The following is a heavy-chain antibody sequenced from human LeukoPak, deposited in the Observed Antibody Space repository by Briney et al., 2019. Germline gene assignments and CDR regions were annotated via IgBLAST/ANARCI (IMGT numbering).Heavy chain of an antibody. CDR1: GGSISSYY. D-gene: IGHD6-19*01. V-gene: IGHV4-59*01. CDR2: NYYGGST. CDR3: ARVGGGSSGCYP. J-gene: IGHJ5*02. Sequence: SESLSLTCTVSGGSISSYYWSWVRQPPGKGLEWVGYNYYGGSTNYNPSPKSRLTISVDTSKNQFSLKLRSVNAADTAVYYCARVGGGSSGCYPWGQGTLVTVSS.